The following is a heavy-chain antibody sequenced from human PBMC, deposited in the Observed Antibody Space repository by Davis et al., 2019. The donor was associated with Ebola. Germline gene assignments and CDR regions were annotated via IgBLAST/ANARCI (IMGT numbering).Heavy chain of an antibody. Sequence: SVKVSCKVSGGTFSSCALNWVRQAPGQGLEWMGGIIPLFDTPHYAQKFQDRVTIRTDKSTSIVYMELTSLTDDDTAIYYCARDQKTRFGYFPHWGRGTLITVSS. CDR3: ARDQKTRFGYFPH. V-gene: IGHV1-69*05. J-gene: IGHJ1*01. D-gene: IGHD3-16*01. CDR2: IIPLFDTP. CDR1: GGTFSSCA.